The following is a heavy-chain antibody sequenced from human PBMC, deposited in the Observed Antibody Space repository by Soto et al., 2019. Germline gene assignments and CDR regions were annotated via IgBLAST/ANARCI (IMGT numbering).Heavy chain of an antibody. J-gene: IGHJ4*02. CDR2: ISGPGSSK. Sequence: AGGSLRLSCTASTFTFNNYAMAWVRQAPGKGLEWVSSISGPGSSKFYADSVKGRFTISRDNSNNTLYLQMSSLAAEDTAIYYCAKDRQSPFRFDSGTIWGQGVLVTVSS. D-gene: IGHD3-10*01. CDR1: TFTFNNYA. CDR3: AKDRQSPFRFDSGTI. V-gene: IGHV3-23*01.